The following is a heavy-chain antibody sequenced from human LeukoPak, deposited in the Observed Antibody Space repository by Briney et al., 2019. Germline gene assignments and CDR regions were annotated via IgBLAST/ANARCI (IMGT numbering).Heavy chain of an antibody. CDR3: ARRATVVGPAPFDH. V-gene: IGHV3-23*01. CDR2: ISPGGDTI. J-gene: IGHJ4*02. CDR1: GFSFTIYA. Sequence: GGSLRLSCAASGFSFTIYAMSWVRPAPGKGLEWVSAISPGGDTIYYLDSVKGRFTISRDNSKNTLYLQMNSLRAEGTAVYYCARRATVVGPAPFDHWGQGTLVTVSS. D-gene: IGHD4-23*01.